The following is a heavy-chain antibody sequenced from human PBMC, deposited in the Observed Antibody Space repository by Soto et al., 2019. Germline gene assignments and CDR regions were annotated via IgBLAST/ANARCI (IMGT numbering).Heavy chain of an antibody. V-gene: IGHV3-23*01. CDR2: ISGSGGST. D-gene: IGHD3-9*01. Sequence: GGSLRLSCAASGFTFSSYAMSWVRQAPGKGLEWVSAISGSGGSTYYADSVKGRFTISRDNSKNTLYLQMNSLRAEDTAVYYCAKDPFRYFDWFWDYWGQGTLVTVSS. CDR3: AKDPFRYFDWFWDY. CDR1: GFTFSSYA. J-gene: IGHJ4*02.